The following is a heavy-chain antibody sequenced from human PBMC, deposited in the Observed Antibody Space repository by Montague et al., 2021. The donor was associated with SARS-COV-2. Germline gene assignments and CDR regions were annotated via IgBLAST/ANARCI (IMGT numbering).Heavy chain of an antibody. CDR3: ARAFIAAAGTTSFDY. D-gene: IGHD6-13*01. J-gene: IGHJ4*02. CDR2: YSGST. Sequence: YSGSTYYNPSLKSRVTISVDTSKNQFSLKLSSVTAADTAVYYCARAFIAAAGTTSFDYWGQGNLVTVS. V-gene: IGHV4-39*01.